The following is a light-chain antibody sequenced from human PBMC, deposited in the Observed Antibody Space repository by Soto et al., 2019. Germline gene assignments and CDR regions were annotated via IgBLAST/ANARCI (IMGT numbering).Light chain of an antibody. CDR2: EDN. Sequence: NFMLTQPHSVSESPGKTVIISCTRSSGSIASNYVQWYQQRPGSSPTTVIYEDNQRPSGVPDRFSGSIDSSSNSVSLTISGLETEDEADYYCQSYDATNQVFGGGTKVPS. J-gene: IGLJ3*02. V-gene: IGLV6-57*01. CDR3: QSYDATNQV. CDR1: SGSIASNY.